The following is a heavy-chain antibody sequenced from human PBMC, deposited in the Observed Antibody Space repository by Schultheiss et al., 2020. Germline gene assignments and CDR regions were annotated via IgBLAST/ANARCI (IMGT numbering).Heavy chain of an antibody. Sequence: GGSLRLSCAASGFFFDDYTMTWVRQVPVQGLEWVSSIDWIGVGATYANSVKGRFSISRDNVANSFYLQMNSERAEDTALYFCARRLTAADHCGMDVWGEGTTVTVSS. CDR2: IDWIGVGA. D-gene: IGHD6-13*01. CDR1: GFFFDDYT. V-gene: IGHV3-20*04. J-gene: IGHJ6*04. CDR3: ARRLTAADHCGMDV.